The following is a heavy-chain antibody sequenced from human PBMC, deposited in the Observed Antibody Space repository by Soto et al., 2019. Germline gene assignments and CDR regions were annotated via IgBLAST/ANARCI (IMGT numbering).Heavy chain of an antibody. V-gene: IGHV4-4*02. CDR1: GGSISSSNW. CDR2: IYHSEST. Sequence: PSETLSLTCAVSGGSISSSNWWTWARQPPGKGLEWIGEIYHSESTNYNPSLMSRVTISVDKSKNQFSLKLSSVTAEDTAMYYCATMNGYFEYWGQGTPVTVSS. D-gene: IGHD2-8*01. J-gene: IGHJ4*02. CDR3: ATMNGYFEY.